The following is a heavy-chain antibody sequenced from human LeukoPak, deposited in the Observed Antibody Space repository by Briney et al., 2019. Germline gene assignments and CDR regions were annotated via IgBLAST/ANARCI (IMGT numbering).Heavy chain of an antibody. CDR2: VYCSGTT. CDR1: GDSISTYY. Sequence: SETLSLTCTVSGDSISTYYWSWIRQPPGKGLEWIGYVYCSGTTNYKYKSSLKSRVTISVDTSKNQFSLRLSSVTAADTAVYYCARSDRDLWYFDLWGRGTLVTVSS. V-gene: IGHV4-59*01. CDR3: ARSDRDLWYFDL. J-gene: IGHJ2*01.